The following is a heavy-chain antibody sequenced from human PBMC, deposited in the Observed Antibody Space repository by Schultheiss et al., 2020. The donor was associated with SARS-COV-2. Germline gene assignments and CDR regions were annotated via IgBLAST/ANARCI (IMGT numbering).Heavy chain of an antibody. J-gene: IGHJ4*02. V-gene: IGHV4-34*01. CDR3: ARVSYCSGGSCYPREKGTFDY. Sequence: SETLSLTCAVYGGSFSGYYWSWIRQPPGKGLEWVGEIDHIGGTDYNPSLKSRVTISVDTSKNQFSLKLSSVTAADTAVYYCARVSYCSGGSCYPREKGTFDYWGQGTLVTVSS. CDR1: GGSFSGYY. CDR2: IDHIGGT. D-gene: IGHD2-15*01.